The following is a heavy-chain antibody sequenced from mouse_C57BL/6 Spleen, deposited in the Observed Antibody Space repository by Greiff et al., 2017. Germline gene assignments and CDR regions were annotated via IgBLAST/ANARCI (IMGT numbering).Heavy chain of an antibody. CDR3: ARPHYYGSSWYFDV. D-gene: IGHD1-1*01. Sequence: EVKVEESGGGLVKPGGSLKLSCAASGFTFSDYGMHWVRQAPEKGLEWVAYISSGSSTIYYADTVKGRFTISRDNAKNTLFLQMTSLRSEDTAMYYCARPHYYGSSWYFDVWGTGTTVTVSS. J-gene: IGHJ1*03. CDR2: ISSGSSTI. V-gene: IGHV5-17*01. CDR1: GFTFSDYG.